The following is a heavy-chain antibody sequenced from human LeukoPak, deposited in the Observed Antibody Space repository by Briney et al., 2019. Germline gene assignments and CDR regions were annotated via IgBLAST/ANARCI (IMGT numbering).Heavy chain of an antibody. CDR3: ARTYDFWSGYPRFDY. CDR2: IYTSGST. J-gene: IGHJ4*02. V-gene: IGHV4-4*07. CDR1: GGSISSYY. D-gene: IGHD3-3*01. Sequence: PSETLSLTCTVSGGSISSYYWSWIRQPAGKGLEWIGRIYTSGSTNYNPSLKSRVTMSVDTSKNQFSLKLSSVTAADTAVYYCARTYDFWSGYPRFDYWGQGTLVTVSS.